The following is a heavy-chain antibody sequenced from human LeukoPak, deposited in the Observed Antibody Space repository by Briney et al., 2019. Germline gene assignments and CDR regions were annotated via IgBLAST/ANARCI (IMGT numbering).Heavy chain of an antibody. CDR3: ARRRIVVVTIDY. D-gene: IGHD3-22*01. J-gene: IGHJ4*02. CDR1: GDSISSSSNY. Sequence: EASETLSLTCTVSGDSISSSSNYWGWIRQPPGKGLEGIGSIYYSGSTYYNPSLKSRVTISVDTSKNQFSLKLSSVTAADTAVYYCARRRIVVVTIDYWGQGTLVTVSS. V-gene: IGHV4-39*01. CDR2: IYYSGST.